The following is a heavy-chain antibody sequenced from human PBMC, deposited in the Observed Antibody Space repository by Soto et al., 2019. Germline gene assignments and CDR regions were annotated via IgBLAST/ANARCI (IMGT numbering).Heavy chain of an antibody. CDR1: GFTFCSYS. CDR2: ISSSSSYI. CDR3: ASRAAPYPPVGSADY. D-gene: IGHD2-21*02. Sequence: PGGSLRLCCAASGFTFCSYSMNWVRQAPGKGLEWVSSISSSSSYIYYADSVKGRFTISRDNAKNSLYLQMNSLRAEDTAVYYCASRAAPYPPVGSADYWGQGTLVTVSS. J-gene: IGHJ4*02. V-gene: IGHV3-21*01.